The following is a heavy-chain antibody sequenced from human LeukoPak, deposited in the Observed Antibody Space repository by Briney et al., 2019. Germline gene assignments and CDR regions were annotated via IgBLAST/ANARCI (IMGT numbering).Heavy chain of an antibody. J-gene: IGHJ4*02. V-gene: IGHV1-69*13. Sequence: GASVKVSCKASGGTFSSYAISWVRQAPGQGLEWMGGIIPIFGTANYAQKFQGRVTITADESTSTAYMELSSLRSEDTAVYYCARDKLGRGAAAAPYYWGQGTLVTVSP. CDR3: ARDKLGRGAAAAPYY. CDR2: IIPIFGTA. CDR1: GGTFSSYA. D-gene: IGHD6-13*01.